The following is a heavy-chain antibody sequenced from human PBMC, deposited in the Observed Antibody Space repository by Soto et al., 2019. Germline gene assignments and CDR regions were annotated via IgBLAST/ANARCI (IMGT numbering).Heavy chain of an antibody. CDR1: GYTFTSYA. Sequence: ASVKVSCKASGYTFTSYAMHWGRQAPGQRLEWMGWINAGNGNTKYSQKFQGRVTITRDTSASTAYMELSSLRSEDTAVYYCARASLGEWELLGYWGQGTLVTVSS. CDR2: INAGNGNT. D-gene: IGHD1-26*01. CDR3: ARASLGEWELLGY. V-gene: IGHV1-3*01. J-gene: IGHJ4*02.